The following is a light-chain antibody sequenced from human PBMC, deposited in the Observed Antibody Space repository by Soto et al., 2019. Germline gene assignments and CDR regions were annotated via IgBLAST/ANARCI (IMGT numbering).Light chain of an antibody. V-gene: IGKV3-11*01. Sequence: EIVLTQSPATLYSFPGDRVTLSCRASQAVNTRLAWYQHKPGQAPRLLIYLTSNRAAGIPARFSGSGSGTDFTLTISDVEPEDFAVYYCHHRQSWPRTFGQGTKVDI. CDR1: QAVNTR. J-gene: IGKJ1*01. CDR2: LTS. CDR3: HHRQSWPRT.